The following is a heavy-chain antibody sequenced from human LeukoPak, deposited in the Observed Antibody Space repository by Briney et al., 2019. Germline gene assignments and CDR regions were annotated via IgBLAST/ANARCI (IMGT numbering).Heavy chain of an antibody. V-gene: IGHV4-34*01. CDR3: ARRRGYCSGGSCYSRQDY. Sequence: PSETLSLTCAVYGGSFSGYYWGWIRQPPGKGLEWIGEINHSGSTNYNPSLKSRVTISVDTSKNQFSLKLSSVTAADTAVYYCARRRGYCSGGSCYSRQDYWGQGTLVTVSS. CDR1: GGSFSGYY. D-gene: IGHD2-15*01. CDR2: INHSGST. J-gene: IGHJ4*02.